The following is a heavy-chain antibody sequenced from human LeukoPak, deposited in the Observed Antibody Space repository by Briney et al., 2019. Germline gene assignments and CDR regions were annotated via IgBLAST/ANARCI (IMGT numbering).Heavy chain of an antibody. D-gene: IGHD6-19*01. V-gene: IGHV3-23*01. CDR3: AKANQWLVRQIYYFDY. Sequence: GGSLRLSCAASGFTFSSYSMNWVRQAPGKGLEWVSAISGSGGSTYYADSVKGRFTISRDNSKNTLYLQMNSLRVEDTAVYYCAKANQWLVRQIYYFDYWGQGTLVTVSS. CDR2: ISGSGGST. J-gene: IGHJ4*02. CDR1: GFTFSSYS.